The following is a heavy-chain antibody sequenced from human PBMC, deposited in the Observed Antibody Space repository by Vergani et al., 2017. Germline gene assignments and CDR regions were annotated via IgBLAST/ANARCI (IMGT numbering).Heavy chain of an antibody. D-gene: IGHD3-10*01. Sequence: QVQLVQSGAEVKKPGASVKVSCKASGYTFTSYYMHWVRQAPGQGLEWMGIINPSGGSTSYAQKFQGRVTMTRDTSTSTVYMELSSLRSEDTAVYYCARAATYAMVRGNWFDPWGQGTLVTVSS. V-gene: IGHV1-46*03. CDR1: GYTFTSYY. CDR2: INPSGGST. CDR3: ARAATYAMVRGNWFDP. J-gene: IGHJ5*02.